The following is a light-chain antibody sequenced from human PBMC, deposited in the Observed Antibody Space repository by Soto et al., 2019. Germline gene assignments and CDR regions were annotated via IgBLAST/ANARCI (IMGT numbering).Light chain of an antibody. Sequence: QSALTQPASVSGSPGQSIAISCTGTSSDVGGYDYVSWYQQLPGKAPKLMIYDVNNRPSGASNRFSGSKSGNTASLTISGLQAEDEADYYSSSYTSSSTHVFGTGTKLTVL. CDR3: SSYTSSSTHV. J-gene: IGLJ1*01. V-gene: IGLV2-14*03. CDR1: SSDVGGYDY. CDR2: DVN.